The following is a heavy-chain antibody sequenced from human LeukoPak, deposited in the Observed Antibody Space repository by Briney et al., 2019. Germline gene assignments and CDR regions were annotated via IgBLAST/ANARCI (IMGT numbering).Heavy chain of an antibody. CDR2: TYYRGTT. J-gene: IGHJ4*02. Sequence: PSETLSLTCTVSGGSISSYYWGWIRQPPGKGLEWIGSTYYRGTTYYNPSLKSRVTISVDTSKNQFSLQLSSVTAADTAVYYCARVVLGRSSWYDFDYWGQGTLVTVSS. V-gene: IGHV4-39*07. D-gene: IGHD6-13*01. CDR3: ARVVLGRSSWYDFDY. CDR1: GGSISSYY.